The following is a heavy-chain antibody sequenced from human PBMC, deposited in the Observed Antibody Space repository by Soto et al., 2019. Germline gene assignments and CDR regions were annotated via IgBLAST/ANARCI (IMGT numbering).Heavy chain of an antibody. Sequence: PSETLSLTCTGPGGSISSSSYYWGWIRQPPGKGLEWIGSIYYSGSTYYNPSLKSRVTISVDTSKNQFSLKLSSVTAADTAVYYCARFPRFYDFWSGSLAVFDYWGQGTLVTVSS. J-gene: IGHJ4*02. V-gene: IGHV4-39*01. CDR2: IYYSGST. CDR3: ARFPRFYDFWSGSLAVFDY. CDR1: GGSISSSSYY. D-gene: IGHD3-3*01.